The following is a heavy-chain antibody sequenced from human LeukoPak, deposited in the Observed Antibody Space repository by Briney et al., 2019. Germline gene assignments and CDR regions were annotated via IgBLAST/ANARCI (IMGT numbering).Heavy chain of an antibody. J-gene: IGHJ6*02. CDR2: IYYSGST. CDR1: GGSISSYY. D-gene: IGHD1-20*01. Sequence: PSETLSLTCTVSGGSISSYYWSWIRQPPGKGLEWIGYIYYSGSTNYNPSLKSRVTISVDTSKNQFSLKLSSVTAADTAVYYCARALRARIAGTTASVYGMDVWGQGTTVTVSS. V-gene: IGHV4-59*01. CDR3: ARALRARIAGTTASVYGMDV.